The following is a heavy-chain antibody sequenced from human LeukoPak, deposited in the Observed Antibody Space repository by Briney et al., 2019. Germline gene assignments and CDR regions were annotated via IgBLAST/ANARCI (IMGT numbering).Heavy chain of an antibody. CDR2: INSSGGGT. J-gene: IGHJ4*02. Sequence: ASVKVSCKASGYTFTSYYIHWVRQAPGQGLEWMGIINSSGGGTSYAQEFQGRVTMTRDTSTSTVYMELSSLTSEDTAIYYCSRGGISGSIWFGFDYWGQGTLVTVSS. V-gene: IGHV1-46*01. CDR1: GYTFTSYY. CDR3: SRGGISGSIWFGFDY. D-gene: IGHD6-13*01.